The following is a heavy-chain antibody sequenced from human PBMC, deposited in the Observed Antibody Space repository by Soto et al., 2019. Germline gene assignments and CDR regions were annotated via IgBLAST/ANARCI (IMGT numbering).Heavy chain of an antibody. CDR1: GGSISRYY. D-gene: IGHD2-21*02. CDR3: ARDLWGYCGTDCYPLDV. V-gene: IGHV4-59*01. J-gene: IGHJ6*02. Sequence: SETLSLTCTVSGGSISRYYWSWIRQPPGKGLEWIGYMYNTGSTVYNPSFKSRVTISVGTSKNQFSLKLNSVTAADTAVYYCARDLWGYCGTDCYPLDVWGQGTTVTVSS. CDR2: MYNTGST.